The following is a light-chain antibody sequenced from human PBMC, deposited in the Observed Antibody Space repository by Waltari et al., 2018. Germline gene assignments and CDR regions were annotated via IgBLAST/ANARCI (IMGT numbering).Light chain of an antibody. V-gene: IGKV3-11*01. CDR3: QQRSNRPLT. CDR2: DAS. Sequence: EIVLTQSPATLSLSPGERATLSCRASQGVGSYLAWYQQKPGQAPRLLIYDASNMATGIPARFSGSGSGTDFTLTISSLEPEDFAIYYCQQRSNRPLTFGGGTKVEIK. J-gene: IGKJ4*01. CDR1: QGVGSY.